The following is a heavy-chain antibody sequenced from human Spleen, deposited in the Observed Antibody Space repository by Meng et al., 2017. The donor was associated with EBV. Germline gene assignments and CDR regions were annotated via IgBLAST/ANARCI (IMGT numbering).Heavy chain of an antibody. CDR2: ISYTGNT. CDR3: ARKDEGGHYDDYADN. CDR1: GDSFGSGGYY. J-gene: IGHJ4*02. Sequence: HVKLQGSGPGRVKCSQTLALTCAVSGDSFGSGGYYWTWIRQPPGKGREWIGYISYTGNTDYNPSLKSRVTMSVDTSKNQFFLKLSSVTAADTAVYYCARKDEGGHYDDYADNWGQGTLVTVSS. D-gene: IGHD3-3*01. V-gene: IGHV4-31*11.